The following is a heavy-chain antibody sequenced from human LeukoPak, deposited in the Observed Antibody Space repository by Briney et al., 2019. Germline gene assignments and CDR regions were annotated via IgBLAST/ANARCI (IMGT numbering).Heavy chain of an antibody. V-gene: IGHV3-9*03. CDR3: AKGIRFLGPYYFDY. CDR1: GFTFDDYA. J-gene: IGHJ4*02. CDR2: ISWNSGSI. D-gene: IGHD3-3*01. Sequence: GGSLRLSCAASGFTFDDYAMHWVRHAPGKGLEWVSGISWNSGSIVYADSVKGRFTISRDNAKNSLYLQMNSLRAEDMALYYCAKGIRFLGPYYFDYWGQGTLVTVSS.